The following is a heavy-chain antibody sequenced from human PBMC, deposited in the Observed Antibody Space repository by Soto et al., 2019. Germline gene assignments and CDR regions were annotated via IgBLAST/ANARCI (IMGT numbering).Heavy chain of an antibody. CDR3: ARHNRNYDFWSGPPH. V-gene: IGHV4-39*01. CDR1: GGSISSSSYY. Sequence: QLQLQESGPGLVKPSETLSLTCTVSGGSISSSSYYWGWIRQPPGKGLEWIGSIYYSGSTYYNPSLKSRVTISVDTSKNQFSLKLSSVTAADTAVYYCARHNRNYDFWSGPPHWGQGTLVTVSS. CDR2: IYYSGST. D-gene: IGHD3-3*01. J-gene: IGHJ4*02.